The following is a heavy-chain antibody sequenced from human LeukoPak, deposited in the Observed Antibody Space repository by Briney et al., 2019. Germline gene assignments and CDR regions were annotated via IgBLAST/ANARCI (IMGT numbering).Heavy chain of an antibody. CDR1: GFTFSTYG. CDR2: IRSDGSDK. CDR3: ANEWLHVSGSYKANN. J-gene: IGHJ4*02. Sequence: PGGALRLSCAASGFTFSTYGMHWVRQAPGKGLEGVAFIRSDGSDKYHADSVKGGFTISRDSSKNKLYLQMNSLRTEERAVYYCANEWLHVSGSYKANNWGQGTLVAVSS. D-gene: IGHD3-10*01. V-gene: IGHV3-30*02.